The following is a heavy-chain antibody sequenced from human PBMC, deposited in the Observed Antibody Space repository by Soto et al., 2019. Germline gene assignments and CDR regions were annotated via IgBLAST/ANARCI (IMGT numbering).Heavy chain of an antibody. D-gene: IGHD3-10*01. CDR1: GDTFNNYA. J-gene: IGHJ6*03. V-gene: IGHV1-69*13. CDR2: IIPRLDTP. CDR3: ARDTRQITRIRGVIPYYIYHMDV. Sequence: VASVKVSCKVSGDTFNNYAISWVRQAPGEGLEWVGGIIPRLDTPKFAQKFQDRVSITADESTATTYMELRSLRSDDTAVYYCARDTRQITRIRGVIPYYIYHMDVWGHGTTVTVSS.